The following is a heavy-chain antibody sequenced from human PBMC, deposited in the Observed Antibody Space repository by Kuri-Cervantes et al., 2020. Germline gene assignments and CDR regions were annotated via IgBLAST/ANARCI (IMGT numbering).Heavy chain of an antibody. CDR3: ARLVSYSSSVFFDP. D-gene: IGHD6-6*01. CDR1: GDSISRYY. V-gene: IGHV4-59*01. J-gene: IGHJ5*02. CDR2: IYYSGSI. Sequence: SETLSLTCSVSGDSISRYYWGWIRQPPGKGLEWIGCIYYSGSINYNPSLKSRVTISVDTSKNQFSLNLSSVTAADTAVYYCARLVSYSSSVFFDPWGQGTLVTVSS.